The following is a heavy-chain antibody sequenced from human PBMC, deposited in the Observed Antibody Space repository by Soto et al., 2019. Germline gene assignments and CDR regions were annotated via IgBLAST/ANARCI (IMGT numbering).Heavy chain of an antibody. CDR3: ARAEYDFWSGYQRYFDY. V-gene: IGHV3-7*01. CDR1: GFTFSSYW. CDR2: IKPDGSEK. J-gene: IGHJ4*02. D-gene: IGHD3-3*01. Sequence: GGSMTLSCAASGFTFSSYWMSWVRQAPGRGLEWVANIKPDGSEKYYVDSVKGRFTISRDHAKNSLYLQMNSLRAEDTAVYYCARAEYDFWSGYQRYFDYWGQGTLVTVSS.